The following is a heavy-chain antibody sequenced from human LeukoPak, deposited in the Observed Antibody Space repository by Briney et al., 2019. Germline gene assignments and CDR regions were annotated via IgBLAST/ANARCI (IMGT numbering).Heavy chain of an antibody. D-gene: IGHD6-19*01. J-gene: IGHJ4*02. CDR1: RFTLSNYW. V-gene: IGHV3-7*03. CDR2: IKQDGSET. CDR3: AKSLAVAAVPFFDY. Sequence: GGSLRLSCAASRFTLSNYWMSWVRQAPGKGLEWVANIKQDGSETYYVDSVKGRFTISRDNSKNTLYLQMNSLRAEDTAVYYCAKSLAVAAVPFFDYWGQGTLVTVSS.